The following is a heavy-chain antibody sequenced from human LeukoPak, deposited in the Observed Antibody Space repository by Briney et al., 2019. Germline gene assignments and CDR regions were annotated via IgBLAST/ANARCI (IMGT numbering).Heavy chain of an antibody. D-gene: IGHD2-2*02. J-gene: IGHJ4*02. CDR1: GFTFDDYG. CDR2: INWNGGST. V-gene: IGHV3-20*04. Sequence: GGSLRLSCAASGFTFDDYGMSWVRQAPGKGLEWVSGINWNGGSTGYADSVKGRFTISRDNTKNSLYLQMNSLRAEDTALYYCARSLGCCSSTSCYRFGPFDYWGQGTLVTVSS. CDR3: ARSLGCCSSTSCYRFGPFDY.